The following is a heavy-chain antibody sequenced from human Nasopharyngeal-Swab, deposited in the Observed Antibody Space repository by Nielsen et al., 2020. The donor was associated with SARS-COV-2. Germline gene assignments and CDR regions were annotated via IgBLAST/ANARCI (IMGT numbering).Heavy chain of an antibody. CDR1: GFTFSSSA. V-gene: IGHV3-30*04. D-gene: IGHD6-19*01. CDR2: VSYDGINK. CDR3: ARDTIAVAENWFDP. J-gene: IGHJ5*02. Sequence: GESLKISCAASGFTFSSSAMHWVRQAPGKGLEWVALVSYDGINKYYADSVKGRFTISRDNAKNSLYLQMNSLRAEDTAVYYCARDTIAVAENWFDPWGQGTLVTVSS.